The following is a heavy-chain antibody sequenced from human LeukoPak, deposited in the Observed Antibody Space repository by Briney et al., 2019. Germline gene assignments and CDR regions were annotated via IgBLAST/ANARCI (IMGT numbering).Heavy chain of an antibody. CDR1: GVPISSSSYY. CDR2: IYYSGST. CDR3: ARHRAKAKYYGSGSYYLHWFDP. Sequence: AETLSLTCTVSGVPISSSSYYWGWIRQPPGKGLEWIGYIYYSGSTNYHPSLKSRVTISVDTSKKQLSLKLSSVPAADTAVYYCARHRAKAKYYGSGSYYLHWFDPWGQGTLVTVSS. V-gene: IGHV4-61*05. J-gene: IGHJ5*02. D-gene: IGHD3-10*01.